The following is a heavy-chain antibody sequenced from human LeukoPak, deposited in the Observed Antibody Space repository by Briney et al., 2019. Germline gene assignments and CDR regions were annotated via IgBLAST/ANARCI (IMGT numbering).Heavy chain of an antibody. CDR2: ISYDGSNK. CDR1: GFTFSSYA. CDR3: ARDKTMIVVVTYYYGMDV. V-gene: IGHV3-30-3*01. J-gene: IGHJ6*02. Sequence: GRSLRLSCAASGFTFSSYAMHWVRQAPGKGLEWVAVISYDGSNKYYADSVKGRFTISRDNSKNTLYLQMNSLRAGDTAVYYCARDKTMIVVVTYYYGMDVWGQGTTVTVSS. D-gene: IGHD3-22*01.